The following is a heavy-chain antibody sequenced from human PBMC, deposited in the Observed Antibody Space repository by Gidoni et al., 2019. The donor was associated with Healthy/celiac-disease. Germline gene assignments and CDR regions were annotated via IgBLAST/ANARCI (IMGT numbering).Heavy chain of an antibody. D-gene: IGHD6-13*01. V-gene: IGHV3-23*01. CDR2: ISGSGGST. CDR3: AKSVGSSSWDHYYYYYGMDV. Sequence: EVQLLESGGGLVQPGGSLRLSCAASGFTFSSYAMSWVRQAPGKGLEWVSAISGSGGSTYYADSVKGRFTISRDNSKNTLYLQMNSLRAEDTAVYYCAKSVGSSSWDHYYYYYGMDVWGQGTTATVSS. J-gene: IGHJ6*02. CDR1: GFTFSSYA.